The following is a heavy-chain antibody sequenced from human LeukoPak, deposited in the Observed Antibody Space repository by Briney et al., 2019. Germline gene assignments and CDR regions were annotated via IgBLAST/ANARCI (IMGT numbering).Heavy chain of an antibody. D-gene: IGHD3-22*01. V-gene: IGHV3-30-3*01. Sequence: GGSLRLSCAASGFTFSSYAMHWVRQAPGKGLEGVAVISYDGSNKYYADSVKGRFTISRDNSKNTLYLQMNSLRAEDTAVYYCARDLHDSSGYLDYWGQGTLVTVSS. CDR1: GFTFSSYA. CDR2: ISYDGSNK. CDR3: ARDLHDSSGYLDY. J-gene: IGHJ4*02.